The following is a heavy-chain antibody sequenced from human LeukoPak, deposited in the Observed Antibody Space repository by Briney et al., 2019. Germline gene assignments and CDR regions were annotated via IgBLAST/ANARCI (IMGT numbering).Heavy chain of an antibody. D-gene: IGHD4-23*01. CDR3: ARVEDGGGNRYWYFDL. CDR1: GESFVGYY. CDR2: IDYTGST. J-gene: IGHJ2*01. Sequence: SETLSLTCAVYGESFVGYYWAWIRQPPGKGLEWIGEIDYTGSTNYNPSLKSRIKMSVDTSKNQFSVNLNSVTAADTAVYYCARVEDGGGNRYWYFDLWGRGTLVTVSS. V-gene: IGHV4-34*01.